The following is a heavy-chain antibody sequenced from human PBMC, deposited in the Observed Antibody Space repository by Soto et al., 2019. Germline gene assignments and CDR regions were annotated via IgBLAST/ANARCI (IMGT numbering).Heavy chain of an antibody. CDR3: ARDLDTAMARVPLNYYFGMDV. CDR1: GYTFTSYA. V-gene: IGHV1-3*05. CDR2: INAGNGNT. J-gene: IGHJ6*02. Sequence: QVQLVQSGSEEKKPGASVKVSCKASGYTFTSYAMHWVRQAPGQRLEWMGWINAGNGNTKYSQKVQGRVTITRDTSASTAYMELSSLRSEDTAVYYCARDLDTAMARVPLNYYFGMDVWGQGTTVTVSS. D-gene: IGHD5-18*01.